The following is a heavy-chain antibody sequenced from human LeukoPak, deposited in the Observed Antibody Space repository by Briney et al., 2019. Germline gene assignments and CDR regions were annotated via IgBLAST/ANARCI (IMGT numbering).Heavy chain of an antibody. CDR3: ARDEALDY. Sequence: GGSLRLSCVASGFTFSSFSMNWVRQAPGKGLEWVSSISSSLSSTYYADSVKGRFTISRDNSKNSLYLQMNSLRAEDTAVYYCARDEALDYWGQGTLVSVSS. J-gene: IGHJ4*02. CDR1: GFTFSSFS. CDR2: ISSSLSST. V-gene: IGHV3-21*01.